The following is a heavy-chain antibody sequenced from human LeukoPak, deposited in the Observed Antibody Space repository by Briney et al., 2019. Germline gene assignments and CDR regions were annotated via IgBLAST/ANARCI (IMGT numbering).Heavy chain of an antibody. D-gene: IGHD6-19*01. Sequence: GGSLRPSCAASGFTFSSYWMSWVRQAPGKGLEWVANIKQDGSEKYYVDSVKGRFTISRDNAKNSLYLQMNSLRAEDTAVYYCARDSGYSSGWYPGYYYYGMDVWGQGTTVTVSS. CDR3: ARDSGYSSGWYPGYYYYGMDV. CDR2: IKQDGSEK. CDR1: GFTFSSYW. V-gene: IGHV3-7*03. J-gene: IGHJ6*02.